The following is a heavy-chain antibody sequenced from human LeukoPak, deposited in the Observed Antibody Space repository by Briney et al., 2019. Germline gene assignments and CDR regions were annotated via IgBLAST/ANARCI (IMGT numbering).Heavy chain of an antibody. Sequence: PSETLSLTCTVSGGSISSYYRSWIRQPPGKRLEWIGYIYYSGSTNYNPSLKSRVTISVDTSKNQFSLKLSSVTAADTAVYYCARTVAKPYYFDYWGQGTLVTVSS. CDR2: IYYSGST. V-gene: IGHV4-59*01. CDR1: GGSISSYY. D-gene: IGHD4-23*01. CDR3: ARTVAKPYYFDY. J-gene: IGHJ4*02.